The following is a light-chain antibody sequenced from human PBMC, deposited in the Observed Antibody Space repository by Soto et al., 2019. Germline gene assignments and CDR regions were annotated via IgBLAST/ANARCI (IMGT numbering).Light chain of an antibody. CDR3: QQYKSSAWT. Sequence: IQMTQSPSTLSASVGDRVTITCRASQSISSWLSWYQQKPGKAPKVLIYEASKLENGVQSRFRGIGSRTEFTLTISSLQPDDFATYYCQQYKSSAWTFGQGTKVEIK. CDR2: EAS. V-gene: IGKV1-5*03. CDR1: QSISSW. J-gene: IGKJ1*01.